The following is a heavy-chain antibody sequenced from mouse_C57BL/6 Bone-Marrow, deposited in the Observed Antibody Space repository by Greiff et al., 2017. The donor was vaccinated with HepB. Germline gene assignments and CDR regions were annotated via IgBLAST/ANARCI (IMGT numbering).Heavy chain of an antibody. CDR2: IYPRSGNT. CDR1: GYTFTSYG. D-gene: IGHD1-1*01. J-gene: IGHJ1*03. V-gene: IGHV1-81*01. Sequence: QVQLQQSGAELARPGASVKLSCKASGYTFTSYGIRWVKQRTGQGLEWIGEIYPRSGNTYYNEKFKGKATLTADKSSSTAYMELRSLTSEDSAVYFCARSSYGSPHWDFDVWGTGTTVTVAS. CDR3: ARSSYGSPHWDFDV.